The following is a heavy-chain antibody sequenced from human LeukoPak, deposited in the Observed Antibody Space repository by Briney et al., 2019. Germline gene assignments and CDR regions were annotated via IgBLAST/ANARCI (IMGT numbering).Heavy chain of an antibody. Sequence: ASVKVSCKASGGTFSSYAISWVRQAPGQGLEWMGGIIPIFGTANYAQKFQGRVTITVDKSTSTAYMELSSLRSEDTAVYYCARGGRPQWLGVTFFDYWGQGTLVTVSS. CDR2: IIPIFGTA. D-gene: IGHD6-19*01. CDR1: GGTFSSYA. V-gene: IGHV1-69*06. J-gene: IGHJ4*02. CDR3: ARGGRPQWLGVTFFDY.